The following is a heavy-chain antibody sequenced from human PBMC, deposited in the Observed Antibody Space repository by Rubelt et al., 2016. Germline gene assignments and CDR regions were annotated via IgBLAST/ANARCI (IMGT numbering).Heavy chain of an antibody. V-gene: IGHV3-33*01. J-gene: IGHJ6*03. CDR2: IWSDGSNK. Sequence: TFTSYGMHWVRQAPGKGLESVAVIWSDGSNKDYADSVKGRFTISRDNSKNTLYLEINSLRGEDTAVYYCARALGGPPHFYYYYYMDLWGKGTTVTVSS. CDR1: TFTSYG. D-gene: IGHD2-15*01. CDR3: ARALGGPPHFYYYYYMDL.